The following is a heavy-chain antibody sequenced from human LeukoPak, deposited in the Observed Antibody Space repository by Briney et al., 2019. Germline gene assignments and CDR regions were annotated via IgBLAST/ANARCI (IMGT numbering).Heavy chain of an antibody. CDR3: ARDYDILTPNSPLRY. J-gene: IGHJ4*02. CDR2: ISWKSGTI. D-gene: IGHD3-9*01. CDR1: GFTFDEYT. V-gene: IGHV3-9*01. Sequence: SGRSLRLSCAASGFTFDEYTMHWVRQAPGKGLEWVSGISWKSGTIGYADSVKGRFTISRDNAKNSLYLQMNSLRAEDTALYYCARDYDILTPNSPLRYWGQGTLVTVSS.